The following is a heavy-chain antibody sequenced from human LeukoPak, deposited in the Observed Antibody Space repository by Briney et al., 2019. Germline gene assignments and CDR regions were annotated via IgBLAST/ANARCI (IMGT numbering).Heavy chain of an antibody. J-gene: IGHJ4*02. V-gene: IGHV3-7*01. CDR1: GFTLSTYW. CDR2: IKEDGSEK. Sequence: GGSLRLSCAASGFTLSTYWMNWVRQAPGKGLEWVANIKEDGSEKYYVDSVKGRFTISRDNAKNSLYLQMNSLRAEDTAVYYCARIPYYYGSGSYRFFDYWGQGTLVTVSS. CDR3: ARIPYYYGSGSYRFFDY. D-gene: IGHD3-10*01.